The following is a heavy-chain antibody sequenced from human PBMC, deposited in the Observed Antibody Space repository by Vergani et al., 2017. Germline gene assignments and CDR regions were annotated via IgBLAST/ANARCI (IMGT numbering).Heavy chain of an antibody. CDR2: MNPNSGNT. CDR1: GYTFTSYD. J-gene: IGHJ5*02. V-gene: IGHV1-8*01. D-gene: IGHD3-10*01. Sequence: QVQLVQSGAEVKKPGASVKVSCKASGYTFTSYDINWVRQATGQGLEWMGWMNPNSGNTGYAQKFQGRLTMTRNTAISTAYMELSSLRSEDTAVYYCARAPLLWFGEFDNWFDPWGQGTLVTVSS. CDR3: ARAPLLWFGEFDNWFDP.